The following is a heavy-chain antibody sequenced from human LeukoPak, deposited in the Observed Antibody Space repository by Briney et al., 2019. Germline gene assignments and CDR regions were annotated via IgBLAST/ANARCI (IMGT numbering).Heavy chain of an antibody. CDR3: ARISTGTTTTPDY. CDR2: INPNSGGT. V-gene: IGHV1-2*02. J-gene: IGHJ4*02. CDR1: GYTFTGYY. Sequence: ASVKVSCKASGYTFTGYYMHWVRPAPGQGLEWMGWINPNSGGTNYAQKFQGRVTMTRDTSISTAYMELSRLRSDDTAVYYCARISTGTTTTPDYWGQGTLVTVSS. D-gene: IGHD1-1*01.